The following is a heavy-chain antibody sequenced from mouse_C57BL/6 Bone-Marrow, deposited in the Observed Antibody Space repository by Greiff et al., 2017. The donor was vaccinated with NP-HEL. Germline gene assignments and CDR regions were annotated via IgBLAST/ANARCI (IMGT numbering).Heavy chain of an antibody. Sequence: VQLQQSGAELAKPGASVKLSCKASGYTFTSYWMHWVKQRPGQGLEWIGYINPSSGYTKYNQKFKDKATLTTDKSSSTAYMQLSSLTYEDSAVYYCASDYYGSSGAYWGQGTLVTVSA. V-gene: IGHV1-7*01. D-gene: IGHD1-1*01. J-gene: IGHJ3*01. CDR1: GYTFTSYW. CDR3: ASDYYGSSGAY. CDR2: INPSSGYT.